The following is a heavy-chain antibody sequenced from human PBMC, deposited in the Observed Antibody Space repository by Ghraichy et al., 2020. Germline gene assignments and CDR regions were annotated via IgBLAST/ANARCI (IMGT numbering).Heavy chain of an antibody. J-gene: IGHJ4*02. CDR3: ARGAGTLYYDFWSGPSPFDY. Sequence: SETLSLTCAVSGGSISSGGYSWSWIRQPPGKGLEWIGYIYHSGSTYYNPSLKSRVTISVDRSKNQFSLKLSSVTAADTAVYYCARGAGTLYYDFWSGPSPFDYWGQGTLVTVSS. V-gene: IGHV4-30-2*01. D-gene: IGHD3-3*01. CDR2: IYHSGST. CDR1: GGSISSGGYS.